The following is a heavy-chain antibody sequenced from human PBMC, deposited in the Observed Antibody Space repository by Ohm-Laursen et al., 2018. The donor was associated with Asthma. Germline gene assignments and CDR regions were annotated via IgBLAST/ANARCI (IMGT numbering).Heavy chain of an antibody. Sequence: SLRLSCTASGFTFSSYGMHWVRQAPGKGLEWVANIKQDGSEKYYVDSVKGRFTISRDNAKNSLYLQMNSLRAEDTAVYYCARDLRTYYYDSSGYLWGSWGQGTLVTVSS. CDR2: IKQDGSEK. J-gene: IGHJ5*02. CDR3: ARDLRTYYYDSSGYLWGS. V-gene: IGHV3-7*01. CDR1: GFTFSSYG. D-gene: IGHD3-22*01.